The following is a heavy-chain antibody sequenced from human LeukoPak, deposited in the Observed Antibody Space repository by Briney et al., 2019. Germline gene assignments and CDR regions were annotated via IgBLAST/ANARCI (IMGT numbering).Heavy chain of an antibody. CDR1: GFTFSSYA. Sequence: GGSLRLSCEASGFTFSSYAMSWVRQAPGKGLEWVSYISSSSSTIYYADSVKGRFTISRDNAKNSLYLQMNSLRAEDTAVYYCARDAGYSYGLDAFDIWGQGTMVTVSS. D-gene: IGHD5-18*01. V-gene: IGHV3-48*01. CDR2: ISSSSSTI. J-gene: IGHJ3*02. CDR3: ARDAGYSYGLDAFDI.